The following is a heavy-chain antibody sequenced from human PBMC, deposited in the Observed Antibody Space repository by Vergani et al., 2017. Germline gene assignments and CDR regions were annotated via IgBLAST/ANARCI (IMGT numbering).Heavy chain of an antibody. V-gene: IGHV4-61*02. CDR1: GGSISSGSYY. CDR2: IYTSGST. CDR3: ARGPYSSSWVKGDWFDP. D-gene: IGHD6-13*01. Sequence: QVQLQESGPGLVKPSQTLSLTCTVSGGSISSGSYYWSWIRQPAGKGLEWIGRIYTSGSTNYNPSLKIRVTMSVDTSKNQFSLKLSSVTAADTAVYYCARGPYSSSWVKGDWFDPWGQGTLVTVSS. J-gene: IGHJ5*02.